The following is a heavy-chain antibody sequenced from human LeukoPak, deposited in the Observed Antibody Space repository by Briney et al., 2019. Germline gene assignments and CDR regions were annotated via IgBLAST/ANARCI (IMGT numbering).Heavy chain of an antibody. V-gene: IGHV3-74*01. Sequence: GGSLRLSCAASEFTFSSYWMHWVRQAPGKGLVWVSRINNDGRSASYADSVKGRFTISRDNTKNTLYLQMNSLRAEDTAVYFCARGTSTALAYWGQGTLVTVSS. CDR1: EFTFSSYW. CDR3: ARGTSTALAY. CDR2: INNDGRSA. D-gene: IGHD5/OR15-5a*01. J-gene: IGHJ4*02.